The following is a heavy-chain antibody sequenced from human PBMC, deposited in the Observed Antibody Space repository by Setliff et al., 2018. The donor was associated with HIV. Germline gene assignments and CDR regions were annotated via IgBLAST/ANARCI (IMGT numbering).Heavy chain of an antibody. CDR3: ARGTTLNVVPDAFDI. V-gene: IGHV4-38-2*02. J-gene: IGHJ3*02. Sequence: PSETLSLTCTVTGYSISSGYYWAWIRQPPGKGLEWIGYIYHAGNTYYNPSLKSRVTISVDTSKNQISLRLNSLTAADTAVYYCARGTTLNVVPDAFDIWGQGTVVTVSS. D-gene: IGHD4-17*01. CDR1: GYSISSGYY. CDR2: IYHAGNT.